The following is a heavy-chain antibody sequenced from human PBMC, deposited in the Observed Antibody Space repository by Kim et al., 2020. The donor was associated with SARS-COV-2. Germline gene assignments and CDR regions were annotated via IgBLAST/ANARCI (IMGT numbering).Heavy chain of an antibody. D-gene: IGHD3-22*01. CDR3: ARDLESYYDSSGNY. Sequence: SQKFQGRVTITRDTSASTAYMELSSLRSEDTAVYYCARDLESYYDSSGNYWGQGTLVTVSS. V-gene: IGHV1-3*01. J-gene: IGHJ4*02.